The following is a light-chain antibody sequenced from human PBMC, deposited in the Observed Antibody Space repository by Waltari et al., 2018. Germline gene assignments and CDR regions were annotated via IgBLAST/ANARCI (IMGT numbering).Light chain of an antibody. J-gene: IGLJ1*01. Sequence: QSVLTQPPSVSGAPGQRVTIPCTGSSSNIGEDYDGQWYQQLPGTAPKLLIYGNNNRPSGVPDRFSGSKSGTSASLAITGLQAEDEADYFCQSYDSSLSDSYVFGTGTKVTVL. V-gene: IGLV1-40*01. CDR1: SSNIGEDYD. CDR2: GNN. CDR3: QSYDSSLSDSYV.